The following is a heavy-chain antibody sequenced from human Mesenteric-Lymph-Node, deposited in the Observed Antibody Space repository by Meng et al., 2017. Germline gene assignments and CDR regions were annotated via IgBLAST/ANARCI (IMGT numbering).Heavy chain of an antibody. V-gene: IGHV4-34*01. CDR2: INHSGST. CDR3: ARGRAVAYYYYGMDV. Sequence: SETLSLTCAVYGGSFSGYYWSWIRQPPGKGLEWIGEINHSGSTNYNPSLKSRVTISVDTSKNQFSLKLSPVTAADTAVYYCARGRAVAYYYYGMDVWGQGTTVTVSS. J-gene: IGHJ6*02. CDR1: GGSFSGYY. D-gene: IGHD6-19*01.